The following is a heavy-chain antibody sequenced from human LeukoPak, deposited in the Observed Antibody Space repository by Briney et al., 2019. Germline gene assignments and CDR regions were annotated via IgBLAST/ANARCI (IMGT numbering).Heavy chain of an antibody. CDR1: GGTFSSYA. CDR2: IIPIFGTA. V-gene: IGHV1-69*01. D-gene: IGHD1-26*01. Sequence: ASVKVSCKASGGTFSSYAISWVRQAPGQGLEWMGGIIPIFGTANYAQKFQGRVTITADESTSTAYMELSSLRSEDTAVYYCARDLSANVYSGSFDYWGQGTLVTVSS. CDR3: ARDLSANVYSGSFDY. J-gene: IGHJ4*02.